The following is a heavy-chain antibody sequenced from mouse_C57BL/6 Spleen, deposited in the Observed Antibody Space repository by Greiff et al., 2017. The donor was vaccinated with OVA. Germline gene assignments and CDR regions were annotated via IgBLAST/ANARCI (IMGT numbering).Heavy chain of an antibody. D-gene: IGHD1-1*01. CDR1: GYTFTSYW. CDR2: IYPGSGST. Sequence: QVQLQQPGAELVKPGASVKMSCKASGYTFTSYWITWVKQRPGQGLEWIGDIYPGSGSTNYNEKFTSKATLTVDTAASTAYMQLSSLTSEDSAVYYCAREGYYGSSYYFDYWGQGTTLTVSS. V-gene: IGHV1-55*01. J-gene: IGHJ2*01. CDR3: AREGYYGSSYYFDY.